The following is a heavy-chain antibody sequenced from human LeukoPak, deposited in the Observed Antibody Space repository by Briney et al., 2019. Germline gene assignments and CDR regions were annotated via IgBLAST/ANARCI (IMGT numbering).Heavy chain of an antibody. V-gene: IGHV4-30-2*01. CDR1: GGSISSGGYY. J-gene: IGHJ4*02. CDR2: IYHSGST. Sequence: PSETLSLTCTVSGGSISSGGYYWSWIRQPPGKGLEWIGYIYHSGSTYYNPSLKSRVTISVDRSKNQFSLKLSSVTAADTAVYYCAREDSSSSLGYWGQGTLVTVSS. D-gene: IGHD6-6*01. CDR3: AREDSSSSLGY.